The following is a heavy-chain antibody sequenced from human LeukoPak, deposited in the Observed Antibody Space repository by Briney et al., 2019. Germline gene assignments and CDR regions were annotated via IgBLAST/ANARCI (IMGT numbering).Heavy chain of an antibody. V-gene: IGHV3-21*01. CDR2: ISTSSSYI. CDR1: GFTFSGYT. D-gene: IGHD1-26*01. Sequence: GGSLRLSCAASGFTFSGYTMNWVRQAPGKGLEWVSSISTSSSYIYYADSVKGRFTISRDNAKNTLYLQMNSLRAEDTAVYYCTRSPSLGGRYWGFDYWGQGALATVSS. CDR3: TRSPSLGGRYWGFDY. J-gene: IGHJ4*02.